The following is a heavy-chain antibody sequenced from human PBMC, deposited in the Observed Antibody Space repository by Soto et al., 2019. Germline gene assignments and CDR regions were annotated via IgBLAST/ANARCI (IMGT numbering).Heavy chain of an antibody. V-gene: IGHV1-3*05. Sequence: QVQLVQSGAEEKKPGATGKVSCKASGYTFTSYAMHWVRQAPGQRLEWMGWINAGNGNTKYSQKFQGRVTITRDTSASTAYMELSSLRSEDTAVYYCARGVGNSAPDYWGQGTLVTVSS. J-gene: IGHJ4*02. CDR2: INAGNGNT. CDR3: ARGVGNSAPDY. D-gene: IGHD1-7*01. CDR1: GYTFTSYA.